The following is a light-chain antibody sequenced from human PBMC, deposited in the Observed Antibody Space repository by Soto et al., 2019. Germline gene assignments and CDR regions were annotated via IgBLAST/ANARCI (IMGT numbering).Light chain of an antibody. J-gene: IGKJ2*01. CDR2: WAS. CDR3: QQYYSTLYT. V-gene: IGKV4-1*01. CDR1: QSVLYSANNKNY. Sequence: DIVMTQSPDSLAVSLGERATINCKSSQSVLYSANNKNYLAWYQQKPGQPPQLLIYWASTRESGVPDRFSGSGSGTDFTLTISSLQAEDVAVYYCQQYYSTLYTCGQGTKLEIK.